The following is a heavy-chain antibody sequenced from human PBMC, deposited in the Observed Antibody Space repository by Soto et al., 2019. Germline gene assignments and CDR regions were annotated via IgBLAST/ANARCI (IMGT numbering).Heavy chain of an antibody. CDR3: ARLPNVNWFDP. CDR1: GGSINSGLYY. D-gene: IGHD1-1*01. J-gene: IGHJ5*02. V-gene: IGHV4-31*03. CDR2: IYSRGNT. Sequence: SETLSLTCTVSGGSINSGLYYWTWIRQHPEKGLEWIGYIYSRGNTNYTPSLKSRVAMAVDTSKNQFSLRLSSVTAADTAVYYCARLPNVNWFDPWGQGTLVTVAS.